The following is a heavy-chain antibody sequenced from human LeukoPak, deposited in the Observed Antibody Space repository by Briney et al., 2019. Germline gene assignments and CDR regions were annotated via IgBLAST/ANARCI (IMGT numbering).Heavy chain of an antibody. Sequence: SETLSLTCAVYGGSFSGYYWSWIRQPPGKGLEWIGSIYYSGSTYYNPSLKSRVTISVDTSKNQFSLKLSSVTAADTAVYYCARGRYFDWLLSVDYWGQGTLVTVSS. V-gene: IGHV4-34*01. CDR1: GGSFSGYY. D-gene: IGHD3-9*01. J-gene: IGHJ4*02. CDR2: IYYSGST. CDR3: ARGRYFDWLLSVDY.